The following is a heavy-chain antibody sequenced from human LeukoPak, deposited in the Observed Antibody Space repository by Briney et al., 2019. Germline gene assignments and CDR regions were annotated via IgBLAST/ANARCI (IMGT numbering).Heavy chain of an antibody. V-gene: IGHV3-23*01. CDR2: ITYGGERT. CDR1: GFIFSDYA. J-gene: IGHJ4*02. Sequence: GGSLRLSCAASGFIFSDYAMSWIRQAPGKGLEWVSTITYGGERTYFADSVKGRFTVSRDNSKNTLYLQMDGLRAEDTATYYCAEGGWSGHFGYWGQGTLVTVSS. CDR3: AEGGWSGHFGY. D-gene: IGHD3-3*01.